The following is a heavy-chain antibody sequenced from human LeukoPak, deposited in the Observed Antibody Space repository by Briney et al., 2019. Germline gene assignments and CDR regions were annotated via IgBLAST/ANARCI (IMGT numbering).Heavy chain of an antibody. V-gene: IGHV1-69*13. J-gene: IGHJ5*02. D-gene: IGHD3-3*01. CDR1: GGTFSSYA. Sequence: SVKVSCKASGGTFSSYAISWVRQAPGQGLEWMGGIIPIFGTANYAQKFQGRVTITADESTSTAYMELSSLRSEDTAVYYCARDRKVRRFLEWPLEGFDPWAQGPLVTVSS. CDR2: IIPIFGTA. CDR3: ARDRKVRRFLEWPLEGFDP.